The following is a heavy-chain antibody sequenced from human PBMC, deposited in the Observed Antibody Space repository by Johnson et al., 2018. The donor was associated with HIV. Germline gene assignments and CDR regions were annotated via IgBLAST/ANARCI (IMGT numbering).Heavy chain of an antibody. V-gene: IGHV3-33*06. CDR3: TKTLGYDSSGYHDGFDI. CDR2: IWYDGSNK. Sequence: QVQLVESGGGVVQPGKSLRLSCAASGFTFSYYGMHWVRQAPGKGLEWVEVIWYDGSNKFYADSVKGRFTISRDNSKNTLHLQMNSLRAEDTAVYYCTKTLGYDSSGYHDGFDIWGQGTLVTVSS. D-gene: IGHD3-22*01. J-gene: IGHJ3*02. CDR1: GFTFSYYG.